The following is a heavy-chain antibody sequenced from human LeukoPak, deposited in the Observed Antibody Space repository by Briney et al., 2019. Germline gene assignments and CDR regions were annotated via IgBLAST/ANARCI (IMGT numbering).Heavy chain of an antibody. D-gene: IGHD3-22*01. CDR2: SYYSGST. CDR1: GGSISSSSYS. Sequence: SETLSLTCTVSGGSISSSSYSWGWIRQPPGKGLEWIGSSYYSGSTYYNPSLKSRVTISVDTSKNQFSLKLSSVTAADTAVYYCARGSWGYYYDSSGYYGFDYWGQGTLVTVSS. CDR3: ARGSWGYYYDSSGYYGFDY. V-gene: IGHV4-39*01. J-gene: IGHJ4*02.